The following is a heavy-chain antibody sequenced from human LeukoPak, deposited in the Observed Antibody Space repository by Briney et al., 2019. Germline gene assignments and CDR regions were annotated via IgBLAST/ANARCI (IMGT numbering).Heavy chain of an antibody. V-gene: IGHV4-39*01. D-gene: IGHD1-26*01. CDR3: ARARSGKWGFDY. CDR2: IYYSGNI. J-gene: IGHJ4*02. CDR1: GVSISSRNSY. Sequence: SETLSLTCTVSGVSISSRNSYWGWIRQPPGKGLEWIGSIYYSGNIYYNASLKSQVSISIDTSKNQFSLRLTSVTAADTAVYYCARARSGKWGFDYWGQGTLVTVSS.